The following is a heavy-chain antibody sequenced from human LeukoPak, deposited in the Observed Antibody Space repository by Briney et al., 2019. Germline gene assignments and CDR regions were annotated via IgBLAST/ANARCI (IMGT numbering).Heavy chain of an antibody. V-gene: IGHV4-4*02. Sequence: SETLSLTCTVSGGSISSNNWWTWVRPPPGKGLEWIGEMYHSGSTNYNPSLKSRVTISVDKSKNQFSLKLSSVTAADTAVYYCARGYWFYFDYWGQGTLVTVSS. CDR1: GGSISSNNW. CDR2: MYHSGST. J-gene: IGHJ4*02. CDR3: ARGYWFYFDY. D-gene: IGHD2-8*02.